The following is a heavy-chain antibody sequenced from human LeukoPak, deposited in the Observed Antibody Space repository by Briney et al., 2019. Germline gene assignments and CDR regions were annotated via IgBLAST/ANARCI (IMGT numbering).Heavy chain of an antibody. CDR1: GTSISSGGYY. Sequence: SETLSLTCTVSGTSISSGGYYWSWIRQHPGKGLEWIGSIYYSGSTYYNPSLKSRVTISVDTSKDQFSLKLSSVTAADTAVYYCARTRRGVGNWFDPWGQGTLVTVSS. CDR2: IYYSGST. V-gene: IGHV4-39*01. J-gene: IGHJ5*02. CDR3: ARTRRGVGNWFDP. D-gene: IGHD1-26*01.